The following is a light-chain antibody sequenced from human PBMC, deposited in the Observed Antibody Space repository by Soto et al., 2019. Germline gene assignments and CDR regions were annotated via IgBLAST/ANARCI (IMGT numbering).Light chain of an antibody. V-gene: IGLV2-14*01. Sequence: QSVLTQPASVSGSPGQSITVSCTGTSSDIGGYIFVSWYQQHPGKAPKLMIYDINNRPSGVSNRFSGSKSGNTASLTISGLQAEDEADYDCSSYTSSSLYVFRTGTKVTVL. CDR2: DIN. CDR1: SSDIGGYIF. J-gene: IGLJ1*01. CDR3: SSYTSSSLYV.